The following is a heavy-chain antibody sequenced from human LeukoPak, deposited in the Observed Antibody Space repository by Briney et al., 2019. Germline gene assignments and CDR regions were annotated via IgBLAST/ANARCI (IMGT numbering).Heavy chain of an antibody. CDR2: ISGSGGST. J-gene: IGHJ4*02. Sequence: PGGSLRLSCAASGLTFSSYAMSWVRQAPGKGLEWVSAISGSGGSTYYADSVKGRFTISRDNSKNTLYLQMNSLRAEDTAVYYCAKGDSSGWYGPYFDYWGQGTLVTVSS. CDR1: GLTFSSYA. CDR3: AKGDSSGWYGPYFDY. V-gene: IGHV3-23*01. D-gene: IGHD6-19*01.